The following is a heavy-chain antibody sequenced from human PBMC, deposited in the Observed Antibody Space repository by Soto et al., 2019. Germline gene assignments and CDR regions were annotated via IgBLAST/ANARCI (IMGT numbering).Heavy chain of an antibody. Sequence: EVQLVESGGGLVRPAGSLRLSCVASEFTFSSYWMHWVRQTPGKGLVWVSRLNEDGSFTSYADSVKGRFTIFKDNAKNTLYLQMNSLRAEDTPVYYCARDLSGRADVWGQGTTVTVSS. J-gene: IGHJ6*02. CDR2: LNEDGSFT. CDR3: ARDLSGRADV. D-gene: IGHD1-1*01. CDR1: EFTFSSYW. V-gene: IGHV3-74*01.